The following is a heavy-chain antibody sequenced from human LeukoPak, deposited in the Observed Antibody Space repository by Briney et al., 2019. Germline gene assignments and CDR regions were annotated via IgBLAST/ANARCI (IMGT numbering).Heavy chain of an antibody. J-gene: IGHJ4*02. D-gene: IGHD3-9*01. CDR2: IYYSAST. Sequence: SGILSLTCTVSGVSISSYYWSWIRQPPGKGLEWIGYIYYSASTNYNPSLKSRVTISVDTSKNQFSLKLSSVTAADTAVYYCARDTSYYDILTGFHKPGYFDYWGQGTLVTVSS. CDR3: ARDTSYYDILTGFHKPGYFDY. V-gene: IGHV4-59*01. CDR1: GVSISSYY.